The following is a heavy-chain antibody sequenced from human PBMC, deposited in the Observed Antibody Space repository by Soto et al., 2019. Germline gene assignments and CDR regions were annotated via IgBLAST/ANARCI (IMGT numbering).Heavy chain of an antibody. D-gene: IGHD3-10*01. Sequence: GESLKISCKGSGYAFSTYWIAWVRQMPGKGLEWMGIIYPGDSDTKYSPAFQGQVTISADKSINTAYLQWSSLKASDTAMYYCARKFAPEFFDSWGQGTLVTVSS. CDR1: GYAFSTYW. J-gene: IGHJ4*02. CDR3: ARKFAPEFFDS. V-gene: IGHV5-51*01. CDR2: IYPGDSDT.